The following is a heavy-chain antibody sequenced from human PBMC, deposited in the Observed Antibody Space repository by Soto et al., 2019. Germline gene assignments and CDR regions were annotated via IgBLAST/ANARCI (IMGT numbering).Heavy chain of an antibody. J-gene: IGHJ4*02. V-gene: IGHV3-33*03. CDR2: IWYDGTSQ. D-gene: IGHD2-8*01. Sequence: QVQLVESGGGVVQPGRSLRLSCAASGFTFRHHAMHWVRQAPGKGLEWVGLIWYDGTSQYYADSVKGRFTISRDNSKNTVYLEMNSLRVEDTAIYYCAIDQGVVIIKDHWGQGTLVTVSS. CDR1: GFTFRHHA. CDR3: AIDQGVVIIKDH.